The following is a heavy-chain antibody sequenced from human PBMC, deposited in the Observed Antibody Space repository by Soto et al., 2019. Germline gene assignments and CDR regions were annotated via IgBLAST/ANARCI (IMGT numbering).Heavy chain of an antibody. Sequence: EVQLLESGGGLVQPGGSLRLSCAASGFTFISYAMSWVRQAPGKGRAWVSAISGSGGSTYYADSVKGRFTIPRDNSKNTQYLQMNSLRAEDTAVYYCAKDVYYESSGYYFDYWGQGTLVTVSS. D-gene: IGHD3-22*01. V-gene: IGHV3-23*01. J-gene: IGHJ4*02. CDR1: GFTFISYA. CDR3: AKDVYYESSGYYFDY. CDR2: ISGSGGST.